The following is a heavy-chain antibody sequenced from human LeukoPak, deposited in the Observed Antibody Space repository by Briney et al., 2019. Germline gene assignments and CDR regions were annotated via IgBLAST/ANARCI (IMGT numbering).Heavy chain of an antibody. J-gene: IGHJ4*02. CDR1: GGSISSGGYY. D-gene: IGHD5-12*01. CDR3: AREEMGSGYDPKTIYFDY. Sequence: SQTLSLTCTVSGGSISSGGYYWSWIRQHPGKGLEWIGYIYYSGSTYYNPSLKCRVTISVDTSKNQFSLKLSSVTAADTAVYYCAREEMGSGYDPKTIYFDYWGQGTLVTVSS. CDR2: IYYSGST. V-gene: IGHV4-31*03.